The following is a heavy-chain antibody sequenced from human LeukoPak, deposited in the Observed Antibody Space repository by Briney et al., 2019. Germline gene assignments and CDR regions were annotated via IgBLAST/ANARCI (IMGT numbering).Heavy chain of an antibody. Sequence: GGSLRLSCAASGFTFSDYYMSWIRQAPGKGLEWVSYISSSGSTIYYADSVKGRFTISRDNAKNSLYLQMNSLRAEDTAVYYCARDRPDYDFWSGYYNNPALDYYGMDVWGQGTTVTVSS. CDR2: ISSSGSTI. CDR3: ARDRPDYDFWSGYYNNPALDYYGMDV. V-gene: IGHV3-11*01. D-gene: IGHD3-3*01. CDR1: GFTFSDYY. J-gene: IGHJ6*02.